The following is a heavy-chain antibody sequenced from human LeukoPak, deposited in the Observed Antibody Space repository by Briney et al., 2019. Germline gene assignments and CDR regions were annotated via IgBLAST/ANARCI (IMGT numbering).Heavy chain of an antibody. CDR2: ISTYNGNT. V-gene: IGHV1-18*01. D-gene: IGHD6-19*01. CDR1: GYTFTTYG. J-gene: IGHJ3*02. Sequence: ASVKVSCKTSGYTFTTYGISWVRQAPGQGLEWMGWISTYNGNTNYAQKVQGRVTMTTDTSTSTAYMELRSLRSDDTAVYYCARGLAVAGNRAFDIWGQGTRVTVSS. CDR3: ARGLAVAGNRAFDI.